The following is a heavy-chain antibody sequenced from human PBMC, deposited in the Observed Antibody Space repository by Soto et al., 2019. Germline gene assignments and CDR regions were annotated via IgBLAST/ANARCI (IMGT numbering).Heavy chain of an antibody. D-gene: IGHD3-22*01. Sequence: GGSLRLSCAASGFTFSSYGMHWVRQAPGKGPEWVAVISYDGSNKYYADSVKGRFTISGDNSKNTLYLQMNSLRAEDTAVYYCAKAPFRTYYYDSSGYSVDYWGQGTLVTVSS. J-gene: IGHJ4*02. CDR1: GFTFSSYG. V-gene: IGHV3-30*18. CDR2: ISYDGSNK. CDR3: AKAPFRTYYYDSSGYSVDY.